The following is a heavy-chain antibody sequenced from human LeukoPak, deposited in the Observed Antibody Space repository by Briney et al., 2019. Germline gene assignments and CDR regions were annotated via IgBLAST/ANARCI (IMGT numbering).Heavy chain of an antibody. Sequence: NTSETLSLTCTVSNGSINNYYWSWIRQPAGKGLEWIGRIYTSGSTNYNPSLKSRVTMSLDTSKNQFSLKLSSVTAADTAVYYCARDLDSINWYGIPPGWFDPWGQGTLVTVSS. J-gene: IGHJ5*02. CDR1: NGSINNYY. CDR3: ARDLDSINWYGIPPGWFDP. D-gene: IGHD6-13*01. V-gene: IGHV4-4*07. CDR2: IYTSGST.